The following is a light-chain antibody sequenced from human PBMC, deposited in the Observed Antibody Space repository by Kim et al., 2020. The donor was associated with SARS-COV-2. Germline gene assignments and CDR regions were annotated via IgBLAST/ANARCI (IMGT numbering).Light chain of an antibody. V-gene: IGKV1-27*01. J-gene: IGKJ1*01. CDR3: PQYDSVPWT. CDR1: QVISNY. Sequence: ASGGNGVTIAWRADQVISNYLAWYQRKPGRPPPLLIYYASGLQSGVPSRFSGSRSGTDFTLAISSLPPEDVGTYYCPQYDSVPWTFGQGTKVDIK. CDR2: YAS.